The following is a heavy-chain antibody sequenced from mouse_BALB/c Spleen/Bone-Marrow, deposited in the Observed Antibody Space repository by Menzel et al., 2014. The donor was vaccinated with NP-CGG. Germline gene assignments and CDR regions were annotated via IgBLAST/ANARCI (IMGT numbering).Heavy chain of an antibody. CDR1: GFTFSSFG. D-gene: IGHD4-1*01. V-gene: IGHV5-17*02. J-gene: IGHJ2*01. CDR2: INSGSSTI. Sequence: EVQRVESGGGLVQPGGSRKLSCAASGFTFSSFGMHWVRQAPEKGLEWVAYINSGSSTIYHADTVKGRFTISRDNPKNTLFLQMTSLRSEDTAMYYCTRGGNWDDFDYWGQGTTLAVSS. CDR3: TRGGNWDDFDY.